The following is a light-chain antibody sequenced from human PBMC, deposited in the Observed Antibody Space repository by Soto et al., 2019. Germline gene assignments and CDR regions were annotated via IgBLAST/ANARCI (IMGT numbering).Light chain of an antibody. CDR3: QQYNNWHSIT. J-gene: IGKJ5*01. CDR1: QGVTTN. CDR2: DVS. Sequence: EIVMTQSPATLSVSPGERATLSCRAGQGVTTNFACYQQKSGQSTRLIIYDVSIRATGVPARFSGSGSGAEFTLTISSLQSEDFAIYYCQQYNNWHSITFGQGTRLEIK. V-gene: IGKV3-15*01.